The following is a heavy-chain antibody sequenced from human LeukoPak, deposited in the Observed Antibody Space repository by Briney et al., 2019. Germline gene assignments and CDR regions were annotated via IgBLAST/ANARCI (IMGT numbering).Heavy chain of an antibody. J-gene: IGHJ5*02. CDR3: ASMYSSSWFPFDP. D-gene: IGHD6-13*01. V-gene: IGHV4-59*01. CDR2: IYYSGST. CDR1: GGSISSYY. Sequence: PSETLSLTCTVSGGSISSYYWSWIRQPPGKGLEWIGYIYYSGSTNYNPSLKSRVTISVDTSKNQFSLKLSSVTAADTAVYYCASMYSSSWFPFDPWGQGTLVTVSS.